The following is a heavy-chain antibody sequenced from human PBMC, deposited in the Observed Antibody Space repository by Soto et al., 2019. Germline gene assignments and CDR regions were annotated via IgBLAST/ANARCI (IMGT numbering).Heavy chain of an antibody. CDR3: ARSTNIVVAPFGY. D-gene: IGHD2-2*01. V-gene: IGHV5-51*01. Sequence: PGESLKISCTGSGYSFTSYWIGWVRQMPGKGLEWMGIIYPGDSDTRYSPSFQGQVTISADKSISTAYLQWSSLKASDTAMYYCARSTNIVVAPFGYWGQGTLVTVSS. CDR2: IYPGDSDT. J-gene: IGHJ4*02. CDR1: GYSFTSYW.